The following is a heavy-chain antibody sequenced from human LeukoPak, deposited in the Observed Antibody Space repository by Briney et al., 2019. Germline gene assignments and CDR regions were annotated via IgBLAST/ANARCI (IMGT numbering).Heavy chain of an antibody. V-gene: IGHV3-53*01. CDR3: ARESSGYYFDC. Sequence: GGSLRLSCAASGFAVSSVNMTWVRLAPGKGPECVSVIYPGGTTIYADSVKGRFTISRDDSKNTLYLQMHSLRAEDTAIYYCARESSGYYFDCWGQGTLVTVSS. CDR1: GFAVSSVN. D-gene: IGHD6-25*01. J-gene: IGHJ4*02. CDR2: IYPGGTT.